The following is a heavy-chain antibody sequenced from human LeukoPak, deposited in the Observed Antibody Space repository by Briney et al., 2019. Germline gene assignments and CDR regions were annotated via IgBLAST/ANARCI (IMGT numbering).Heavy chain of an antibody. D-gene: IGHD3-9*01. Sequence: GGSLRLSCAASGFTVSSNYMSWVRQAPGKGLEWVSVIYSGGSTYYADSVKGRFTISRDNSKNTLYLQMNSLRAGDTAVYYCASELRYFDWLPTSYGMDVWGQGTTVTVSS. J-gene: IGHJ6*02. CDR2: IYSGGST. V-gene: IGHV3-53*01. CDR1: GFTVSSNY. CDR3: ASELRYFDWLPTSYGMDV.